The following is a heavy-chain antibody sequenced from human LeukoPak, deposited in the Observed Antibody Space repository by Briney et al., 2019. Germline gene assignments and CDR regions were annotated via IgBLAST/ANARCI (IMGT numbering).Heavy chain of an antibody. J-gene: IGHJ5*02. CDR2: IYNSGST. D-gene: IGHD2-15*01. CDR3: ARLLMDCSGGSCYPNWFDP. CDR1: GVSISSYD. V-gene: IGHV4-4*09. Sequence: PSETLSLTCTASGVSISSYDWSWVRQPPGKGLEWIGYIYNSGSTKYNPAPKSRVTISVDTSKIQFSLTLSSVTSADKAVYYCARLLMDCSGGSCYPNWFDPWGQGTLVTVSS.